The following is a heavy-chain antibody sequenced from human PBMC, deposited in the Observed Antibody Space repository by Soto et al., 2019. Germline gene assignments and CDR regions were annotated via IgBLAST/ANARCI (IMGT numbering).Heavy chain of an antibody. D-gene: IGHD3-10*01. CDR1: GGSISSSSYY. CDR3: ARLLLSAPYPYERFGELLWRYWYFDL. V-gene: IGHV4-39*01. J-gene: IGHJ2*01. CDR2: IYYSGST. Sequence: QLQLQESGPGLVKPSETLSLTCTVSGGSISSSSYYWGWIRQPPGKGLEWIGSIYYSGSTYYNPSLKSRVTISVDTSKNQFSLKLSSVTAADTAVYYCARLLLSAPYPYERFGELLWRYWYFDLWGRGTLVTVSS.